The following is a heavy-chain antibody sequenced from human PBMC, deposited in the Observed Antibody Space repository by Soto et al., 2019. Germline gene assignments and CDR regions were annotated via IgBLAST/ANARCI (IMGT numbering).Heavy chain of an antibody. CDR2: IWYDGSNK. J-gene: IGHJ4*02. CDR3: ARDRSHDYGDYFDY. V-gene: IGHV3-33*01. D-gene: IGHD4-17*01. Sequence: GGSLRLSCAASGFTFSSYGMHWVRQAPGKGLEWVAVIWYDGSNKYYADSVKGRFTISRDNSKNTLYLQMNSLRAEDTAVYYCARDRSHDYGDYFDYWGQGTLVTVSS. CDR1: GFTFSSYG.